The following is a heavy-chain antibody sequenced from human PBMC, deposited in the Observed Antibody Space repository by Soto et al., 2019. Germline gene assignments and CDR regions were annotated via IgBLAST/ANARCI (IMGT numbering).Heavy chain of an antibody. Sequence: ASVKVSCKASGYTFTHYYIHWVRQAPGQGLEWMGIINPNGGITTYAQKFRAGFSMTRDTSTSTVYLELSSLRSEDSAVYYCATSGNPAMAFDYWGQGTLVTVS. CDR2: INPNGGIT. CDR3: ATSGNPAMAFDY. V-gene: IGHV1-46*01. D-gene: IGHD5-18*01. CDR1: GYTFTHYY. J-gene: IGHJ4*02.